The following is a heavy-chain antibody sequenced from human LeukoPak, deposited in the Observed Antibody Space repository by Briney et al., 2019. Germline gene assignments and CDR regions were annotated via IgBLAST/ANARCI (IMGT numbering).Heavy chain of an antibody. V-gene: IGHV3-30-3*01. J-gene: IGHJ4*02. CDR1: GFTFSSYA. CDR2: ISYDGSNK. CDR3: ARESYGDYPDY. D-gene: IGHD4-17*01. Sequence: GGSLRLSCAASGFTFSSYAMHWVRQAPGKGLEWVAVISYDGSNKYYADSVKGRFTISRDNAKNSLYLQMNSLRAEDTAVYYCARESYGDYPDYWGQGTLVTVSS.